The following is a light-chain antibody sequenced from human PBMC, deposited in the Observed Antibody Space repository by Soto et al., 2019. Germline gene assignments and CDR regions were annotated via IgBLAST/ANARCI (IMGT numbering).Light chain of an antibody. CDR1: QSVSSY. J-gene: IGKJ2*01. CDR2: DAS. V-gene: IGKV3-11*01. CDR3: QQRSDWLYT. Sequence: EIVLTQSPATLSLSPGDRATLSCRASQSVSSYLAWYQQKPGQAPRLLIYDASNRATGIPARFSGSGSGTDFTLTISSLEPEDFAVYYCQQRSDWLYTFGQGTKREIK.